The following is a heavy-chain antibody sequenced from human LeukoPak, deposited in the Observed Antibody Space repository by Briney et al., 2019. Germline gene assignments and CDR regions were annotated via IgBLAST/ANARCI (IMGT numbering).Heavy chain of an antibody. J-gene: IGHJ5*01. Sequence: SGPTLVKPTQTLTLTCTFSVFALSTSGGGVGWIRQPPGKALEWLALIYWNDDTRYSPSLKSRLTITKDTSKNQVVLTMTNMDPVDTATYYCTRQAPPSWYFSDIAGNYGNWFDSWGQGTLVTVSS. D-gene: IGHD6-13*01. CDR2: IYWNDDT. CDR3: TRQAPPSWYFSDIAGNYGNWFDS. V-gene: IGHV2-5*01. CDR1: VFALSTSGGG.